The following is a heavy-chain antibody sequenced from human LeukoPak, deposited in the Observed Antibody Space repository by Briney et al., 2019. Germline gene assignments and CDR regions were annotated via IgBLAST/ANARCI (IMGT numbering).Heavy chain of an antibody. D-gene: IGHD3-10*01. CDR1: GFTFSSFT. J-gene: IGHJ4*02. CDR3: AKNYYGSGIMGGY. CDR2: IGGSGAST. V-gene: IGHV3-23*01. Sequence: GGSLRLSCAASGFTFSSFTMTWVRQAPGKGLEWVSTIGGSGASTYYAGSVKGRFTISRDNSKNTLSLQMNSLRAEDSAIYYCAKNYYGSGIMGGYWGQGTLVTVSS.